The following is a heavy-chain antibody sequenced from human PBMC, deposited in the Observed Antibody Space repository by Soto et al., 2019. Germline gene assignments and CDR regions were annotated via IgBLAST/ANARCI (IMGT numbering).Heavy chain of an antibody. CDR1: GGSISSYY. J-gene: IGHJ3*02. V-gene: IGHV4-4*07. CDR3: AAGAIIAAAGQHAFDI. Sequence: PSETLSLTCTVSGGSISSYYWSWIRQPAGTGLEWIGRIYTSGSTNYNPSLKSRVTMSVDTSKNQFSLKLSSVTAADTAVYYRAAGAIIAAAGQHAFDIWGQGTMVTVSS. CDR2: IYTSGST. D-gene: IGHD6-13*01.